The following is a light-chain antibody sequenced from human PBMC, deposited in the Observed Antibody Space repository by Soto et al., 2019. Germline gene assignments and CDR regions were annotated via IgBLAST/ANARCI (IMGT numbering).Light chain of an antibody. Sequence: QSALTQPASVSGSPGQSITISCTGTSRDVGGYNYVSWYQQYPGKAPKLMIYDVNYRPSGVSNRFSGSKSGNTASLTVSGLQAEDEADYYCSSYPRSSTRGFGTGTKVTVL. J-gene: IGLJ1*01. V-gene: IGLV2-14*03. CDR2: DVN. CDR3: SSYPRSSTRG. CDR1: SRDVGGYNY.